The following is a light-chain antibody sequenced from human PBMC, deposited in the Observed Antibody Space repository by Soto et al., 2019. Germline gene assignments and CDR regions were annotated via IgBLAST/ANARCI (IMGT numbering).Light chain of an antibody. CDR3: SSFTSISTRV. CDR1: TSDVGGSDF. CDR2: AVT. V-gene: IGLV2-14*01. Sequence: QSVLTQPASVSGSPGQSITISCTGTTSDVGGSDFVSWYQQHEGEAPKLILYAVTKRPSGVSSRFPGSKSGNTASLSISGLQPEDEADYYCSSFTSISTRVFGGGTQLTVL. J-gene: IGLJ2*01.